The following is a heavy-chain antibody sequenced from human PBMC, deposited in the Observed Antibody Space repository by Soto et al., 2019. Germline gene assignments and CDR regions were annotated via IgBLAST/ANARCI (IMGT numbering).Heavy chain of an antibody. CDR1: GGSFSAYY. D-gene: IGHD1-26*01. CDR2: INHSGST. J-gene: IGHJ4*02. V-gene: IGHV4-34*01. CDR3: ARVRWDKPWVFDY. Sequence: QVQLQQWGAGVLKPSETLSLTCAVYGGSFSAYYWSWIRQPPGKGLEWIGEINHSGSTNYNPSLKSRVTISVDTSKNQFSLKLTSVTAADTAVYYCARVRWDKPWVFDYWGQGTLVTVSS.